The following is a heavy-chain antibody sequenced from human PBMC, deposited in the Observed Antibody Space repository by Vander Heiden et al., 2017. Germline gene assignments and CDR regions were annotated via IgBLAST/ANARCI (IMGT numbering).Heavy chain of an antibody. D-gene: IGHD3-10*01. CDR1: GGSIDSSSYS. Sequence: QLHLQESGPGLVKPSETLSLTCTVSGGSIDSSSYSWGWIRRAPGRGLQWIGNIYYNGRTYYNPFLKSRVTIAVDTSKKQFSLNLSSVTVTDTAVYYCARRNDDGSGSHGSSFDIWGQGTTGTVPA. J-gene: IGHJ3*02. CDR2: IYYNGRT. V-gene: IGHV4-39*01. CDR3: ARRNDDGSGSHGSSFDI.